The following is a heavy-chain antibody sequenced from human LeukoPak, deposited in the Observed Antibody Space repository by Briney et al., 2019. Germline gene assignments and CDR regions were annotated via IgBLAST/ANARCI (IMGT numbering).Heavy chain of an antibody. V-gene: IGHV4-31*03. CDR2: IYYSGST. D-gene: IGHD3-3*01. CDR3: ARAQSGYYADY. J-gene: IGHJ4*02. Sequence: PSQTLSLTCTVSGGSICSGGYYWSWIRQHPEKGLEWIGYIYYSGSTYYNPSLKSRVTISVDTSKNQFSLKLSSVTAADTAVYYCARAQSGYYADYWGQGTLVTVSS. CDR1: GGSICSGGYY.